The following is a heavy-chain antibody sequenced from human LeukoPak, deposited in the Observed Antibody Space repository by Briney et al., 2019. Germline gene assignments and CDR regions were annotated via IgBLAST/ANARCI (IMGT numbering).Heavy chain of an antibody. CDR1: GGSISSSSYY. Sequence: SETLSLTCTVSGGSISSSSYYWGWIRQPPGKGLEWIGSIYYSGSTYYNPSLKSRVTISVDTSKNQFSLKLSSVTAADTAVYYCASGAYSYYYMDLWGKGTTVTISS. V-gene: IGHV4-39*07. J-gene: IGHJ6*03. CDR3: ASGAYSYYYMDL. D-gene: IGHD4-11*01. CDR2: IYYSGST.